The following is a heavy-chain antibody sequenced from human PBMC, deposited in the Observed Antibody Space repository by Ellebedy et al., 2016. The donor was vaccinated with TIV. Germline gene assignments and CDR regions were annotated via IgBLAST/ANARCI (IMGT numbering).Heavy chain of an antibody. Sequence: GGSLRLSXAASGFTFSDHHMDWVRQAPGKGLEWVGRFRSKARSYTTEYAASVKGRFTISRDDSKSSLYLQMNSLKTEDTAVYYCARAPGAGSRWGQGTLVTVSS. CDR2: FRSKARSYTT. CDR3: ARAPGAGSR. V-gene: IGHV3-72*01. D-gene: IGHD3-10*01. J-gene: IGHJ4*02. CDR1: GFTFSDHH.